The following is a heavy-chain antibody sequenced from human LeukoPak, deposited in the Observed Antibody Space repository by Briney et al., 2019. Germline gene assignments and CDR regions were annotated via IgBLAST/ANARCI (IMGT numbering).Heavy chain of an antibody. Sequence: PSETLSLTCAVYGGSFSGYYWSWLRQPPGKGREWFGEINHSGTTNYNPSLKTRVTISVNTSKNQFSLKLSSVTAADTAVYYCASLAVADSPIQHYWGQGTLVTVA. CDR2: INHSGTT. D-gene: IGHD6-19*01. CDR3: ASLAVADSPIQHY. V-gene: IGHV4-34*01. J-gene: IGHJ4*02. CDR1: GGSFSGYY.